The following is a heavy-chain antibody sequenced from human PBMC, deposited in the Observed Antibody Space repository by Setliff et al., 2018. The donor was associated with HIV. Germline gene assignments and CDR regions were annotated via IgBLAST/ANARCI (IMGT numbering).Heavy chain of an antibody. V-gene: IGHV1-18*01. CDR2: TSAYNGKT. Sequence: ASVKVSCKASGYTYSSYGITWVRQAPGQGLEWVGWTSAYNGKTKYAQKFQGRVTKTTDTSTSTAYMDLSSLTSDDTAVYYCARELGLAALHGPMDLWGKGTTVTVSS. J-gene: IGHJ6*03. D-gene: IGHD2-21*02. CDR3: ARELGLAALHGPMDL. CDR1: GYTYSSYG.